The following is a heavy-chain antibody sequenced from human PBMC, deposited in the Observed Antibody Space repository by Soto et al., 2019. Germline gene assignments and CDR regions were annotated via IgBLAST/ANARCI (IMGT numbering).Heavy chain of an antibody. CDR3: AKMMGITGTTTILYFDY. Sequence: GGSLRLSCAASGFTFSSYAMSWVRQAPGKGLEWVSAISGSGGSTYYADSVKGRFTISRDNSKNMLYLQMNSLRAEDTAVYYCAKMMGITGTTTILYFDYWGQGTLVTVSS. D-gene: IGHD1-20*01. CDR2: ISGSGGST. J-gene: IGHJ4*02. V-gene: IGHV3-23*01. CDR1: GFTFSSYA.